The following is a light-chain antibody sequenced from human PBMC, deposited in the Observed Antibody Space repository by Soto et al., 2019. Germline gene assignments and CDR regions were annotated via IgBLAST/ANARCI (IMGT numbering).Light chain of an antibody. V-gene: IGKV3-20*01. CDR3: QQFGSSPYT. CDR1: ESLSSTF. J-gene: IGKJ2*01. Sequence: EIGLTQSPGTLSLSPGERATLSCRASESLSSTFLAWYQQKPGQAPRLLIYGASSRATGIPDRFSGSGSGTDLPLTISRLEPEDFAVYYCQQFGSSPYTFGQGTKLEIK. CDR2: GAS.